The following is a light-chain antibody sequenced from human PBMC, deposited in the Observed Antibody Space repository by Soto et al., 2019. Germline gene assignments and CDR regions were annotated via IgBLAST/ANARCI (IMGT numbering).Light chain of an antibody. CDR1: QNVSND. V-gene: IGKV3D-15*01. Sequence: VMTQSPATLSASPGESVALSCRASQNVSNDLAWYQQKPGQAPRLLIYDSSARASDVPLRFTGGGTGAEFTLTISNLQTEDFGVYICKQYNKRPPWTFGQGTKVDIK. CDR2: DSS. J-gene: IGKJ1*01. CDR3: KQYNKRPPWT.